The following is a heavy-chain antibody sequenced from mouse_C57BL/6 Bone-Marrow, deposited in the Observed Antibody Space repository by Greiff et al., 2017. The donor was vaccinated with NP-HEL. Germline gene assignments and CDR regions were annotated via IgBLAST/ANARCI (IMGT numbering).Heavy chain of an antibody. CDR1: GYTFTSYW. CDR2: IDPSDSYT. D-gene: IGHD2-3*01. CDR3: ARAVGGYFWYFDV. J-gene: IGHJ1*03. V-gene: IGHV1-59*01. Sequence: QVQLQQPGAELVRPGTSVKLSCKASGYTFTSYWMHWVKQRPGQGLEWIGVIDPSDSYTNYNQKFKGKATLTVDTSSSTAYMQLSSLTSEDSAVYYGARAVGGYFWYFDVWGTGTTVTVSS.